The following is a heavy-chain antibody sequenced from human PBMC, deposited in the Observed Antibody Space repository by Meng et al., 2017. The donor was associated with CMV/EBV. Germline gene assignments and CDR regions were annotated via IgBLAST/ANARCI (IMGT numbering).Heavy chain of an antibody. CDR1: GGSISSSSYY. J-gene: IGHJ3*02. Sequence: SETLSLTCTASGGSISSSSYYWGWIRQPPGKGLEWIGSIYYSGSTYYNPSLKSRVTISVDTSKNQFSLKLSSVTAADTAVYYCASGGDGNPPVLDAFDIWGQGTMVTVSS. CDR3: ASGGDGNPPVLDAFDI. CDR2: IYYSGST. V-gene: IGHV4-39*07. D-gene: IGHD1-14*01.